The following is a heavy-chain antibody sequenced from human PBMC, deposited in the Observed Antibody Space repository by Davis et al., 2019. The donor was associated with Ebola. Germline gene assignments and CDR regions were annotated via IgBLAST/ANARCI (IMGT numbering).Heavy chain of an antibody. D-gene: IGHD5-18*01. CDR3: ARDRRGYSYGVRYYYYYMDV. J-gene: IGHJ6*03. V-gene: IGHV3-21*01. Sequence: GESLKISCAASGFTFSSYSMNWVRQAPGKGLEWVSSISSSSSYIYYADSVKGRFTISRGNAKNSLYLQMNSLRAEDTAVYYCARDRRGYSYGVRYYYYYMDVWGKGTTVTVSS. CDR2: ISSSSSYI. CDR1: GFTFSSYS.